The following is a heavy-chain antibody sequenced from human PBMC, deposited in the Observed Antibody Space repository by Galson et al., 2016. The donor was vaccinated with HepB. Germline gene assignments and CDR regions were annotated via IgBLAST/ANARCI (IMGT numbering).Heavy chain of an antibody. J-gene: IGHJ6*02. CDR2: TTSSRITI. V-gene: IGHV3-48*02. CDR1: GFIFSGYV. D-gene: IGHD6-13*01. Sequence: SLRLSCAASGFIFSGYVMNWVRQTPGRGLKWVSYTTSSRITIYYVDSVKGRFTITRDNAKNSLYLQMNRLRDEDTAVYYCVRIPAAALGMDVWGQGTTVTVSS. CDR3: VRIPAAALGMDV.